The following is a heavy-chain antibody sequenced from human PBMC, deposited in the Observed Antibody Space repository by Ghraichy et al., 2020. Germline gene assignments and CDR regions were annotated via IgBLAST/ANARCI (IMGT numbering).Heavy chain of an antibody. Sequence: SETLSLTCTVSGGSTDAHYWSWIRQPPGKGLEWIGFVYYSGNSNYNPSLKGRVTMSLDTSKNQFSLKLTSVTAADTAVYYCARGMTTVVPFDYWGQGILVAVSS. D-gene: IGHD4-23*01. CDR2: VYYSGNS. J-gene: IGHJ4*02. CDR1: GGSTDAHY. CDR3: ARGMTTVVPFDY. V-gene: IGHV4-59*11.